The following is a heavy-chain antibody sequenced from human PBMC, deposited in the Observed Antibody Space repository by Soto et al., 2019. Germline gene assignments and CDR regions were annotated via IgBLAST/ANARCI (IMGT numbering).Heavy chain of an antibody. Sequence: GGSLRLSCAASGFTVSSNYMSWVRQAPGKGLEWVSVIYSGGSTYYADSVKGRFTISRDNSKNTLYLQMNSLRAEDTAVYYCARDKSEYIDPYYYYGMDVWGQGTTVTVS. CDR1: GFTVSSNY. D-gene: IGHD6-6*01. J-gene: IGHJ6*02. CDR3: ARDKSEYIDPYYYYGMDV. V-gene: IGHV3-53*01. CDR2: IYSGGST.